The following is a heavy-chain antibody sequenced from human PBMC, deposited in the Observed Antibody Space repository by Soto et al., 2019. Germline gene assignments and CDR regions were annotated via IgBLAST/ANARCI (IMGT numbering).Heavy chain of an antibody. D-gene: IGHD4-17*01. CDR2: IYHSGST. V-gene: IGHV4-30-2*05. J-gene: IGHJ4*02. CDR1: GGSISSGGYS. Sequence: SETLSLTCAVSGGSISSGGYSWSWIRQPPGKGLEWIGYIYHSGSTYYNPSLKSRVTISVDTSKNQFSLKLSSVTAADTAVYYRARDTTVFDYWGQGTLVTVSS. CDR3: ARDTTVFDY.